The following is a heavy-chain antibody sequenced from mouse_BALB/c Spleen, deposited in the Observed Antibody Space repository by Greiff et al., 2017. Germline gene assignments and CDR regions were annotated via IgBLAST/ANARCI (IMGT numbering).Heavy chain of an antibody. V-gene: IGHV1S81*02. CDR2: INPSNGRT. CDR1: GYTFTSYW. Sequence: QVQLQQPGAELVKPGASVKLSCKASGYTFTSYWMHWVKQRPGQGLEWIGEINPSNGRTNYNEKFKSKATLTVDKSSSTAYMQLSSLTSEDSAVYYGAREGDSSSPYYFDYWGQGTTLTVSS. D-gene: IGHD1-1*01. CDR3: AREGDSSSPYYFDY. J-gene: IGHJ2*01.